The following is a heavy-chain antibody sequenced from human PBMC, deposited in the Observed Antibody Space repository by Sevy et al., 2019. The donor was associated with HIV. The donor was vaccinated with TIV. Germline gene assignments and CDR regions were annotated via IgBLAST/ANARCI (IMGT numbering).Heavy chain of an antibody. V-gene: IGHV3-21*03. J-gene: IGHJ6*02. CDR3: ARDVGYCSSTSCYPFMDV. Sequence: GGSLRLSCAASGFTFSSYSMNWVRQAPGKGLEWVSSISSSSSYIYYADSVKGRFTISRDNAKNSLYLQMNSLRAEGTAVYYCARDVGYCSSTSCYPFMDVWGQWTTVTVSS. CDR1: GFTFSSYS. D-gene: IGHD2-2*03. CDR2: ISSSSSYI.